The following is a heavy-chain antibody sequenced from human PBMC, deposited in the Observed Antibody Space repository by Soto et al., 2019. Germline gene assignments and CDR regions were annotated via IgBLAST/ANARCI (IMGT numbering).Heavy chain of an antibody. Sequence: SQTLSLTCAISGDSVSSNSATWNWIRQSPSRGLEWLGRTYYRSEWYTHYAVSVKSRISINPDTSKNQFSLHLNSVTPEDTAVYYCARGLIGPIPSADFAYWAQGTLVTAPQ. V-gene: IGHV6-1*01. J-gene: IGHJ4*02. D-gene: IGHD3-16*01. CDR1: GDSVSSNSAT. CDR3: ARGLIGPIPSADFAY. CDR2: TYYRSEWYT.